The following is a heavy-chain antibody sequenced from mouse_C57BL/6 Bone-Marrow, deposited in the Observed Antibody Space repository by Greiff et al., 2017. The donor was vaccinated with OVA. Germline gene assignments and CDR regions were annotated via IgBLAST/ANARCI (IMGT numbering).Heavy chain of an antibody. V-gene: IGHV1-85*01. Sequence: VHLVESGPELVKPGASVKLSCKASGYTFTSYDINWVKQRPGQGLEWIGWIYPRDGSTKYNEKFKGKATLTVDTSSSTAYMELHSLTSEDSAVYFCARDSSGKYYYAMDYWGQGTSVTVSS. CDR2: IYPRDGST. J-gene: IGHJ4*01. CDR3: ARDSSGKYYYAMDY. CDR1: GYTFTSYD. D-gene: IGHD3-2*02.